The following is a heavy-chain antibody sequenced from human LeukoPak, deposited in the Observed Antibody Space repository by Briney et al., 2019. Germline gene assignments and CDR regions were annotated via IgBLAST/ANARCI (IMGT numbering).Heavy chain of an antibody. V-gene: IGHV4-59*02. Sequence: PSETLSLACTVSGGSVSSYYWNWIRQPPGKGLEWIGDVYYNGNTNNNPSLKSRVTITLDTSKNQFSLKLRSVTAADTAVYYCARETYCSSTSCPIDYWGQGTLVTVSS. CDR3: ARETYCSSTSCPIDY. J-gene: IGHJ4*02. D-gene: IGHD2-2*01. CDR2: VYYNGNT. CDR1: GGSVSSYY.